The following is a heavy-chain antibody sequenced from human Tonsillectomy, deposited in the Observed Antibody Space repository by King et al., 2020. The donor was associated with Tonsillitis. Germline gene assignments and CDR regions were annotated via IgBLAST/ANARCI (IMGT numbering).Heavy chain of an antibody. Sequence: QVQLVESGPEVKKPGTSVKVSCTASGFTFTSSAVQWVRQARGQRLEWIGWIVVGSENTNYAQKFQERVTITRDMSTSTAYMELSRLRSADTAVYYCAAEGTTSTVSPGSYYYYYSVMDVWGQGTTVTVSS. CDR3: AAEGTTSTVSPGSYYYYYSVMDV. J-gene: IGHJ6*02. D-gene: IGHD2/OR15-2a*01. CDR1: GFTFTSSA. CDR2: IVVGSENT. V-gene: IGHV1-58*01.